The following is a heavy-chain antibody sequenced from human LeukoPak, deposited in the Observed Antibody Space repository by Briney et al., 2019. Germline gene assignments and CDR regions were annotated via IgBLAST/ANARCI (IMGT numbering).Heavy chain of an antibody. CDR1: GGSINGYY. Sequence: SETLSLTCTVSGGSINGYYWSWIRQPPGKGLEWIGYIYYSGSTNYNPSLKSRVTILVDTSKSQFSLKLNSVTAADTAVYYCARVPYDSRGYPTGWFGPWGQGTLVTVSS. V-gene: IGHV4-59*08. CDR3: ARVPYDSRGYPTGWFGP. CDR2: IYYSGST. J-gene: IGHJ5*02. D-gene: IGHD3-22*01.